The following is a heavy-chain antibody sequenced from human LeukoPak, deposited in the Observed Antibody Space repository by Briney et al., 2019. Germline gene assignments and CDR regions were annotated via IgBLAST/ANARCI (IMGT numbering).Heavy chain of an antibody. CDR1: GYTFIGYY. J-gene: IGHJ4*02. CDR2: ISPNGGGT. CDR3: ARGVGGYDYLDY. Sequence: GASVKVSCTASGYTFIGYYMHWVRQAPGQGLEWMGRISPNGGGTNYAQNFQGRVTMTRDTSISTAYMELSRLTSDDTAMYYCARGVGGYDYLDYWGQGTLVTVSS. D-gene: IGHD1-26*01. V-gene: IGHV1-2*06.